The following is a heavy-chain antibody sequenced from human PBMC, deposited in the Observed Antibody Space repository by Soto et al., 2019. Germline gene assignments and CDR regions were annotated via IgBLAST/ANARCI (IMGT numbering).Heavy chain of an antibody. D-gene: IGHD2-21*02. V-gene: IGHV1-18*04. J-gene: IGHJ6*02. CDR3: ARRVTAKTTYYYYGMDV. Sequence: QVQLVQSGAEVKKPGASVKVSCKASGYTFTSYGISWVRQAPGQGLVWMGWISAYNGNTNYAQKLQGRVTMTTDTSTSTAYMELRSLRSDDTAVYYCARRVTAKTTYYYYGMDVWGQGTTVTVSS. CDR1: GYTFTSYG. CDR2: ISAYNGNT.